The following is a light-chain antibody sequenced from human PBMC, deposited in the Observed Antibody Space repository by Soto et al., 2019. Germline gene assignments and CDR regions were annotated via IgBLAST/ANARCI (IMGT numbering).Light chain of an antibody. Sequence: DVQMTQSPSTLSASVGDRVTITCRASQGISNRLAGYQQKPGKAPKLLIYQASSLKSGVPSRFGGSGSGTEFTLTITSLQPDDFANYYCQQYNSHGTFGQGTKVEIK. J-gene: IGKJ1*01. CDR2: QAS. CDR3: QQYNSHGT. CDR1: QGISNR. V-gene: IGKV1-5*03.